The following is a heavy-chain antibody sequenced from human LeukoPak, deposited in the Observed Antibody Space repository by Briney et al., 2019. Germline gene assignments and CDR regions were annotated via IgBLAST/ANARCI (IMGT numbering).Heavy chain of an antibody. J-gene: IGHJ4*02. CDR2: INQDGIEK. CDR1: GFTFSTYW. CDR3: ARERSGGNRGPFDY. Sequence: LAGGSLRLSCAASGFTFSTYWMSWVRQAPGKGLEWVANINQDGIEKYYVDSVKGRFTISRDNAKNSLYLQMNSLRAEDTAVYYCARERSGGNRGPFDYWGQGTLVTVSS. D-gene: IGHD4-23*01. V-gene: IGHV3-7*01.